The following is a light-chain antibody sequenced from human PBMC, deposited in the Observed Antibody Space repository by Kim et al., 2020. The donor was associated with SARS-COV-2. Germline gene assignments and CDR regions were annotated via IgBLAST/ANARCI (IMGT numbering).Light chain of an antibody. CDR1: SGHSSYA. V-gene: IGLV4-69*01. CDR2: LNSDGSH. CDR3: QTWGTGIRGV. Sequence: QPVLTQSPSASASLGASVKLTCTLSSGHSSYAIAWHQQQPEKGPRYLMKLNSDGSHSKGDGIPDRFSGSSSWAERYLTISSLQSEDEADYYCQTWGTGIRGVFGGGTQLTVL. J-gene: IGLJ3*02.